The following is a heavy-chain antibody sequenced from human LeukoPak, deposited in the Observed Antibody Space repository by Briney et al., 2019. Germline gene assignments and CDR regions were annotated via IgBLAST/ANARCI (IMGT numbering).Heavy chain of an antibody. D-gene: IGHD1-26*01. J-gene: IGHJ4*02. CDR1: GFTISSNF. CDR2: IYSDSGGTT. V-gene: IGHV3-66*01. CDR3: ARYETSRGSLDY. Sequence: PGESLRVSCAASGFTISSNFMTWVRQAPGKGLEWVSVIYSDSGGTTYYADSVKGRFTVSRDNSKNTLYLQMNSLRAEDTAMYHCARYETSRGSLDYWGQGTLVAVSS.